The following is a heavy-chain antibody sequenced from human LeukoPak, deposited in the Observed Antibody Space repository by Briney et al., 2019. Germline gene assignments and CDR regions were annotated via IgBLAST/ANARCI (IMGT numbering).Heavy chain of an antibody. Sequence: SETLSLTCTVSGVSISSSNSYWGWIRQHPGKGLEWIASIYYTGNTYYNTSLKSRVTISVDTSKNQFSLKLSSVTAADTAVYYCARGYCSGGSCRIFRRAVYYMDVWGKGTTVTVSS. D-gene: IGHD2-15*01. J-gene: IGHJ6*03. CDR1: GVSISSSNSY. CDR3: ARGYCSGGSCRIFRRAVYYMDV. CDR2: IYYTGNT. V-gene: IGHV4-39*07.